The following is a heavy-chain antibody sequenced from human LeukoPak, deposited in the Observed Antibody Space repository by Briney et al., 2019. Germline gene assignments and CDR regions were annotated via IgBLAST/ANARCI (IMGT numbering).Heavy chain of an antibody. D-gene: IGHD3-3*01. Sequence: GGSLRLSCAASGFSFSTYAMSWVRQAPGKGLDWVSAISGSGGNTYYADSVKGRFTISRDNSKNTLYLQMSSLRAEDTAVYYCAKFQGVFGVVISPFGSWGQGTLVTVSS. CDR1: GFSFSTYA. J-gene: IGHJ4*02. CDR2: ISGSGGNT. CDR3: AKFQGVFGVVISPFGS. V-gene: IGHV3-23*01.